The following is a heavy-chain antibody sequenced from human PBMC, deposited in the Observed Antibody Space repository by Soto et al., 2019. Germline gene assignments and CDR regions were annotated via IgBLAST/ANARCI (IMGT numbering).Heavy chain of an antibody. D-gene: IGHD6-19*01. Sequence: GGSLRLSCAASGFTFSSYAMSWVRQAPGKGLEWVSAISGSGGSTYYADSVKGRFTISRDNSKNTLYLQMNSLRAEDTAVYYCAKVRNSSGWYYYYYGLDVWGQGTTVTVSS. CDR1: GFTFSSYA. CDR3: AKVRNSSGWYYYYYGLDV. CDR2: ISGSGGST. J-gene: IGHJ6*02. V-gene: IGHV3-23*01.